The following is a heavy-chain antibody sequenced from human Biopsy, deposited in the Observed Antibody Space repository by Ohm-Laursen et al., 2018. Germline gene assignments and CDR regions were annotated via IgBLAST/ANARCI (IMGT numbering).Heavy chain of an antibody. Sequence: SETLSLTCTVSGGPFGISSHYWIWIRQPPGKGLEWIGSIYSDDTTHYNASLQGRITISVDQPKNQFSLRLTSVTAADTAVYYCAKHGSGWTGDDAFHIWGQGTMVTVSS. CDR3: AKHGSGWTGDDAFHI. D-gene: IGHD6-19*01. CDR1: GGPFGISSHY. CDR2: IYSDDTT. V-gene: IGHV4-39*01. J-gene: IGHJ3*02.